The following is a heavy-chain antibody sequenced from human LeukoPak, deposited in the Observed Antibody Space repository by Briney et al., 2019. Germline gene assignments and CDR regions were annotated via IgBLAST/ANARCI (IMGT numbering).Heavy chain of an antibody. CDR1: GFIFGGYW. D-gene: IGHD3-3*01. J-gene: IGHJ4*02. CDR2: INPDGSVK. V-gene: IGHV3-7*01. CDR3: ASGFLQWLY. Sequence: GGSLRLSCAASGFIFGGYWMSWVRQAPGRGLEWVANINPDGSVKYYVDSIKGRFTISRDNAKNSLYLQMNSLRAEGTAVYYCASGFLQWLYWGQGTLVTVSS.